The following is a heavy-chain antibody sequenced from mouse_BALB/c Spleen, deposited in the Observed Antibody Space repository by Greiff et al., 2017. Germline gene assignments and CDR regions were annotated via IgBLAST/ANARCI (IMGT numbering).Heavy chain of an antibody. CDR3: TREAYDYGMCYAMDY. Sequence: EVKLVESGGGLVKPGGSLKLSCAASGFTFSSYTMSWVRQTPEKRLEWVATISSGGSYTYYPDSVKGRFTISRDNAKNTLYLQMSSLKSEDTAMYYCTREAYDYGMCYAMDYWGQGTSVTVSS. J-gene: IGHJ4*01. D-gene: IGHD2-4*01. CDR2: ISSGGSYT. CDR1: GFTFSSYT. V-gene: IGHV5-6-4*01.